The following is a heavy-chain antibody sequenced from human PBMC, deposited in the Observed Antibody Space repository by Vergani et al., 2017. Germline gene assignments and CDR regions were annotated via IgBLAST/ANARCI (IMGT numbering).Heavy chain of an antibody. CDR3: ARDLRLLYNRFDP. CDR2: TWYDGNNK. CDR1: GFTFNQYG. D-gene: IGHD1-14*01. Sequence: VQLVESGGNLVQPGGSLRLSCAASGFTFNQYGMHWVRQAPGKGLEWVAVTWYDGNNKQYADSVKGRFTISRDNSKSTMYLQMNSLRDEDTGVYYCARDLRLLYNRFDPWGQGTLVTVSS. J-gene: IGHJ5*02. V-gene: IGHV3-33*01.